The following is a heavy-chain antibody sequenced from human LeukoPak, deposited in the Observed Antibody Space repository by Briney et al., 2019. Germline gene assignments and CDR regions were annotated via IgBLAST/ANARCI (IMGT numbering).Heavy chain of an antibody. Sequence: GGSLRLSRAASGFTFSSYGMHWVRQAPGKGLEWVAVISYDGSNKYYADSVKGQFTISRDNSKNTLYLQMNSLRAEDTAVYYCAKDGSLGYCSSTSCYLVDPWGQGTLVTVSS. D-gene: IGHD2-2*01. V-gene: IGHV3-30*18. CDR2: ISYDGSNK. CDR1: GFTFSSYG. J-gene: IGHJ5*02. CDR3: AKDGSLGYCSSTSCYLVDP.